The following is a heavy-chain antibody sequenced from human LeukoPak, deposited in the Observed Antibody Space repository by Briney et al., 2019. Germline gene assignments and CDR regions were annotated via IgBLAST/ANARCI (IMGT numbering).Heavy chain of an antibody. CDR2: IYYSGST. CDR3: AREDYYGGTWA. V-gene: IGHV4-30-4*08. D-gene: IGHD4-23*01. J-gene: IGHJ4*02. Sequence: PSETLSLTCTVSGGSISSGDYYWSWIRQPPRKGLEWIGYIYYSGSTYYNPSLKSRVTISVDTSKNQFSLKLSSVTAADTAVYYCAREDYYGGTWAGGQGTLVTVSS. CDR1: GGSISSGDYY.